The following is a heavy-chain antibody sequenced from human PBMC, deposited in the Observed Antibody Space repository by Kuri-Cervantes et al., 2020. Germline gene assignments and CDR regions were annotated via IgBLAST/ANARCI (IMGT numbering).Heavy chain of an antibody. D-gene: IGHD2-15*01. CDR1: GGTFSSYA. CDR3: ARGYCSGGSCYSVGINDY. CDR2: IIPIFGTA. Sequence: SVKVSCKASGGTFSSYAISWVRRAPGQGLEWMGGIIPIFGTANYAQKFQGRVTITADESTSTAYMELSSLRSEDTAVYYCARGYCSGGSCYSVGINDYWGQGTLVTVSS. J-gene: IGHJ4*02. V-gene: IGHV1-69*13.